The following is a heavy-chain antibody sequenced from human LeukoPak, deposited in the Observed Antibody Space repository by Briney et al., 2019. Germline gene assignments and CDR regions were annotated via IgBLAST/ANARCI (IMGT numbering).Heavy chain of an antibody. D-gene: IGHD2-15*01. Sequence: GGSLRLSCAASGFTFSSYAMNWVRQAPGKGLEWVSAISGSGGSTYYADSVKGRFTISRDNSKNTLYLQMNSLRAEDTALYYCAKGPGGSRYYFDYWGQGTLVTVSS. J-gene: IGHJ4*02. CDR3: AKGPGGSRYYFDY. CDR1: GFTFSSYA. CDR2: ISGSGGST. V-gene: IGHV3-23*01.